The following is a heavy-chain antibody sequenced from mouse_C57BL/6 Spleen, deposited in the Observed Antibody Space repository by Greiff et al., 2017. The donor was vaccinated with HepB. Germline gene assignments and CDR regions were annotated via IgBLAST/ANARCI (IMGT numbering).Heavy chain of an antibody. CDR2: INPSSGYT. CDR3: ARPYDYDEGNFDY. Sequence: VQLQQSGAELAKPGASVKLSCKASGYTFTSYWMHWVKQRPGQGLEWIGYINPSSGYTKYNQKFKDKATLTADKSSSTAYMQLSSLTYEDSAVYYCARPYDYDEGNFDYWGQCTTLTVSS. CDR1: GYTFTSYW. J-gene: IGHJ2*01. V-gene: IGHV1-7*01. D-gene: IGHD2-4*01.